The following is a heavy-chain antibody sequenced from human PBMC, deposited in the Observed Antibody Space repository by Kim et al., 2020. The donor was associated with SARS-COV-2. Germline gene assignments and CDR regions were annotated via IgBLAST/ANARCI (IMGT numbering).Heavy chain of an antibody. CDR2: ISYDGSNK. D-gene: IGHD2-21*02. CDR1: GFTFSSYG. J-gene: IGHJ4*02. V-gene: IGHV3-30*18. Sequence: GGSLRHSCAASGFTFSSYGMHWVRQAPGKGLEWVAVISYDGSNKYYADSVKGRFTISRDNSKNTLYLQMNSLRAEDTAVYYCAKDWGLGVTGNTWYFDYWGQGTLVTVSS. CDR3: AKDWGLGVTGNTWYFDY.